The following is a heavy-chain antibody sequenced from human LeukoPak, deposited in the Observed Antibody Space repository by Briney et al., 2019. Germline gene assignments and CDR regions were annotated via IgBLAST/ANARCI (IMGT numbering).Heavy chain of an antibody. CDR2: IIPILGIA. Sequence: SVKVSCKASGGTFSSYAIGWVRQAPGQGLEWMGRIIPILGIANYAQKFQGRVTITADKSTSTAYMELSSLRSEDTAVYYCVRDGSGEYYYDSSGYYDYWGQGTLVTVSS. CDR3: VRDGSGEYYYDSSGYYDY. CDR1: GGTFSSYA. J-gene: IGHJ4*02. V-gene: IGHV1-69*04. D-gene: IGHD3-22*01.